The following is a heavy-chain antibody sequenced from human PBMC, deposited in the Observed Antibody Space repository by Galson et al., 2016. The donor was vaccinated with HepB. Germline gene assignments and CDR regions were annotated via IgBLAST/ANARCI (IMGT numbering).Heavy chain of an antibody. D-gene: IGHD3-10*01. Sequence: SLRLSCAASGFIFSSYPIHWVRQAPGQGLEWVSVISFDGTEEYYADSVKGRFTISRDNSKKTVFLQMDSLRTEDTAIYYCARELAGKLMYYYGMDVWGQGTMVTVSS. J-gene: IGHJ6*02. V-gene: IGHV3-30-3*01. CDR1: GFIFSSYP. CDR2: ISFDGTEE. CDR3: ARELAGKLMYYYGMDV.